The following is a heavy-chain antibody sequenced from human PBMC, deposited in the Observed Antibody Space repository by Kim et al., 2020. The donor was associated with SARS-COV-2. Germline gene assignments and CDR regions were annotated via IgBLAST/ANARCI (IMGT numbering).Heavy chain of an antibody. CDR2: MNPNSGNT. J-gene: IGHJ4*02. CDR3: ARRVAASGTVLGY. V-gene: IGHV1-8*01. D-gene: IGHD6-13*01. CDR1: EYTFTSYD. Sequence: ASVKVSCKASEYTFTSYDINWVRQATGQRPEWMGWMNPNSGNTGYAQRFQGRVSMTRNTSISTAYMELSSLRSEDTAVYYCARRVAASGTVLGYWGQGTLVTVSS.